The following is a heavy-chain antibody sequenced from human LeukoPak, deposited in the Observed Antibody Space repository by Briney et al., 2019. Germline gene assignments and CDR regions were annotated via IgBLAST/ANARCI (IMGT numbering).Heavy chain of an antibody. D-gene: IGHD3-3*01. J-gene: IGHJ6*02. CDR3: ARGDPITIFGVVISYYYGMDV. CDR2: MNPNSGNT. CDR1: GYTFTGYY. Sequence: ASVKVSCKASGYTFTGYYIHWVRQAPGQGLEWMGWMNPNSGNTGYAQKFQGRVTMTRNTSISTAYMELSSLRSEDTAVYYCARGDPITIFGVVISYYYGMDVWGQGTTVTVSS. V-gene: IGHV1-8*02.